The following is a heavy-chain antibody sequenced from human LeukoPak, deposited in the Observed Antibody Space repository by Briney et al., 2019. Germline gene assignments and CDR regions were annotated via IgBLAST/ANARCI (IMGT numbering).Heavy chain of an antibody. V-gene: IGHV3-7*03. Sequence: GGSLRLSCAAYGFIFSNSWMNWVRQAPGKGLEWVAGIREDGSEEYYVGSVKGRFTISRDNAKNSLYLQMNSLRAEDTALYYCAKSRLWFREFDAFDIWGQGTMVTVSS. D-gene: IGHD3-10*01. CDR2: IREDGSEE. J-gene: IGHJ3*02. CDR3: AKSRLWFREFDAFDI. CDR1: GFIFSNSW.